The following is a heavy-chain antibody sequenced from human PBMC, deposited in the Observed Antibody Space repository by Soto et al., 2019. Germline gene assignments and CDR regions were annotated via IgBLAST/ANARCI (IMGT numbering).Heavy chain of an antibody. J-gene: IGHJ3*01. V-gene: IGHV3-13*01. CDR3: TRTAHFTSAFDV. CDR2: INVAGVT. D-gene: IGHD2-21*02. CDR1: GFTFSDYD. Sequence: GGSLTLSCEGSGFTFSDYDMHWVRHTPGKGLQWVANINVAGVTYYPVSVKGRFTISRENAKNSFYLQINNLRAEDTAVYYCTRTAHFTSAFDVWGQGTMVTVSS.